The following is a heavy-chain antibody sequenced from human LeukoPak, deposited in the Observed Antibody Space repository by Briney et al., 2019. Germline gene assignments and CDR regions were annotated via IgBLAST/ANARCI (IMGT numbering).Heavy chain of an antibody. CDR3: ARAIYCSGGSCYLGKYYYYYMDV. J-gene: IGHJ6*03. Sequence: SQTLSLTCTVSGGSISSGDYYWSWIRQPPGKGLEWIGYIYYSGSTYYNPSLKSRVTISVDTSKNQFSPKLSSVTAADTAVYYCARAIYCSGGSCYLGKYYYYYMDVWGKGTTVTVSS. CDR1: GGSISSGDYY. V-gene: IGHV4-30-4*08. CDR2: IYYSGST. D-gene: IGHD2-15*01.